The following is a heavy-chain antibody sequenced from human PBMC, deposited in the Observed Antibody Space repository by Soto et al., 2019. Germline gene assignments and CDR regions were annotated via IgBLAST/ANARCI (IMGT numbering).Heavy chain of an antibody. CDR3: AKDPGDYYYYGMDV. Sequence: EVQLVESGGGLVQPGGSLRLSCAASGFTFSSYEMNWVRQAPGKGLEWVSYISSSGSTIYYADSVKGRFTISRDNAKNSLYLQMNSLRAEDTAVYYCAKDPGDYYYYGMDVWGQGTTVTVSS. J-gene: IGHJ6*02. V-gene: IGHV3-48*03. CDR2: ISSSGSTI. CDR1: GFTFSSYE. D-gene: IGHD3-10*01.